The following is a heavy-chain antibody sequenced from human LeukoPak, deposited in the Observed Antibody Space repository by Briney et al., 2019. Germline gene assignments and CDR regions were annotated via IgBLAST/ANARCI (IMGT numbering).Heavy chain of an antibody. Sequence: GGSLRLSCAASGFTVSSNYMSWVRQAPGKGLEWVSVIYSGGSTYYADSVKGRFTISRDNSKNTLYLQMNSLRAEDTAVYYCARGTDYYGSGSYYTYYYYYGVDVWGQGTTVTVSS. CDR2: IYSGGST. D-gene: IGHD3-10*01. J-gene: IGHJ6*02. V-gene: IGHV3-53*01. CDR3: ARGTDYYGSGSYYTYYYYYGVDV. CDR1: GFTVSSNY.